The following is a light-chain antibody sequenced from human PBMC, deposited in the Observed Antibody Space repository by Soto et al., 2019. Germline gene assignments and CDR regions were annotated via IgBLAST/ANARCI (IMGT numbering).Light chain of an antibody. J-gene: IGLJ2*01. Sequence: QSALTQPRSVSGSPGQSVTISCTGTSSDVGFYNYVSWYQQHPGKAPKLMIYDVSGRPSGVPDRFSGSKSGNTSSLPISGLQAEDEAEYYCCSYAGSYTVIFGGGTKLTVL. CDR1: SSDVGFYNY. CDR3: CSYAGSYTVI. V-gene: IGLV2-11*01. CDR2: DVS.